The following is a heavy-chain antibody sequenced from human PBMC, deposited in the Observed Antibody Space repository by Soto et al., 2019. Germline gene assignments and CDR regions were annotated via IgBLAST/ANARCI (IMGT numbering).Heavy chain of an antibody. CDR1: GFTFSIYA. V-gene: IGHV3-23*01. CDR2: ISGSDGDT. J-gene: IGHJ4*02. Sequence: PGGSLRLSCAAPGFTFSIYAMTWVRQAPGKGLEWVSGISGSDGDTYYADSVKGRFTFSRDNSKNTLYLQMNSLRAEDTAVYYCARHLHYFDYWGQGTLVTVSS. CDR3: ARHLHYFDY.